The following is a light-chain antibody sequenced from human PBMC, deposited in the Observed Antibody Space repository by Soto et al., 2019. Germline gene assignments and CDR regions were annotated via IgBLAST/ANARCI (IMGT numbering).Light chain of an antibody. V-gene: IGKV3-15*01. CDR1: QSVGRN. CDR2: GTS. CDR3: QHYDNWPPWT. J-gene: IGKJ1*01. Sequence: VVMMQSPVSLYVSPRETANVYCRSSQSVGRNLAWYQQKPGQAPRLLLYGTSTRATGISARFSGSGSGTEFTLTITSLQSEDFAIYYCQHYDNWPPWTFGQGTKVDIK.